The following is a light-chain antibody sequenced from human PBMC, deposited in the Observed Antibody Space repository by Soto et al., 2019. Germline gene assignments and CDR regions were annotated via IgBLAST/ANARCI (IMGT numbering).Light chain of an antibody. CDR1: SSNIGAGYD. J-gene: IGLJ2*01. Sequence: QSVLMQPPSVSEAPGQRVIISCTGSSSNIGAGYDVQWYQQLPGTAPKLLIYHNTNRPSGVPDRFSGSKSGASGYLAITGLQAEDEADYYCQSYDSSLSVLVFGGGTKLTVL. V-gene: IGLV1-40*01. CDR3: QSYDSSLSVLV. CDR2: HNT.